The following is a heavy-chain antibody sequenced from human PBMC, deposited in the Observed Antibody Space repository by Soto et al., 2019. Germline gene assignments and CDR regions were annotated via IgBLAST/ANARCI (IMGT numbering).Heavy chain of an antibody. V-gene: IGHV3-74*01. J-gene: IGHJ4*02. Sequence: GGSLRLSCAASGFTLSSYWMHWVRQVPGKGLVWVSRINSDGSSTTYADTVKGRFTISRDNAKNTLYLQMNSLRAEDTAVYYCALSHTVTTDYWGQGTLVTVSS. CDR1: GFTLSSYW. D-gene: IGHD4-17*01. CDR2: INSDGSST. CDR3: ALSHTVTTDY.